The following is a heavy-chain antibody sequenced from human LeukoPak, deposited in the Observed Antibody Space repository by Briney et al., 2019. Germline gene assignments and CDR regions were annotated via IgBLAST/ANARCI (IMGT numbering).Heavy chain of an antibody. Sequence: GGSLRLSYAASGLTFSSYGMHWVRQAPGKGLEWETYIWYDGSNSYYADSVKGRFTISRDNSKNTLYLQMNSLRAEDTAVYYCAKDRGTLPVKYFDYWGQGTLVTVSS. CDR2: IWYDGSNS. J-gene: IGHJ4*02. CDR3: AKDRGTLPVKYFDY. D-gene: IGHD1-14*01. V-gene: IGHV3-30*02. CDR1: GLTFSSYG.